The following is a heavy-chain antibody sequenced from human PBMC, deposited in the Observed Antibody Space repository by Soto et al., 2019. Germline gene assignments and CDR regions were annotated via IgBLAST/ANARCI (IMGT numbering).Heavy chain of an antibody. CDR1: GFTFSSYA. D-gene: IGHD2-2*01. Sequence: EVQLLESGGGLVQPGGSLRLSCAASGFTFSSYAMSWVRQAPGKGLEWVSAISGSGGSTYYADSVKGRFTISRDNSKNTLYLQMNSLRAEDTAVYYCAKDRIVVVPAAMDGYFDLWGRGTLVTVSS. V-gene: IGHV3-23*01. J-gene: IGHJ2*01. CDR3: AKDRIVVVPAAMDGYFDL. CDR2: ISGSGGST.